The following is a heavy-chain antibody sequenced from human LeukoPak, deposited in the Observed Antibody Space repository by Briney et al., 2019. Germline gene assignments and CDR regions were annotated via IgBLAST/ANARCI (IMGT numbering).Heavy chain of an antibody. CDR1: GFTFSSYW. D-gene: IGHD1-26*01. J-gene: IGHJ4*02. CDR3: ARDKPRGSYYGSIFVS. V-gene: IGHV3-7*01. Sequence: GGSLRLSCAASGFTFSSYWMSWVRQAPGKGLEWVANIRDDGGEIYYVDSVKGRFTISRDNAKSSLFLQMNSLRAEDAAVYYCARDKPRGSYYGSIFVSWGQGALVTVSS. CDR2: IRDDGGEI.